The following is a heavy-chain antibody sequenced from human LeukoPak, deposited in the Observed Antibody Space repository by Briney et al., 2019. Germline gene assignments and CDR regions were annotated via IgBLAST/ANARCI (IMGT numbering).Heavy chain of an antibody. CDR1: GYTFSSYG. D-gene: IGHD3-22*01. J-gene: IGHJ4*02. CDR2: ISAYNGNT. V-gene: IGHV1-18*04. CDR3: ARDLGWRDSSGSSDY. Sequence: GGPVKGSCKGSGYTFSSYGISWGGPAPGQRGEWMGWISAYNGNTNYAQKLQGRVTMTTDTSTSTAYMELRSLRSDDTAVYYCARDLGWRDSSGSSDYWGQGTLVTVSS.